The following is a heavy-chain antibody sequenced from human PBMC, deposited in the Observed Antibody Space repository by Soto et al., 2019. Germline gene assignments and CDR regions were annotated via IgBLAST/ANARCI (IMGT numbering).Heavy chain of an antibody. D-gene: IGHD6-13*01. V-gene: IGHV3-23*01. CDR3: AKEYSRCWHFDY. CDR2: ISGSGGST. CDR1: GFTFSSYA. Sequence: GSLRLSCAASGFTFSSYAMSWVRHAQGTGLELVSAISGSGGSTYYADSAKSRVTIARDNSKNTLYLQMNSLRVEDTAVYYFAKEYSRCWHFDYWGQGTLVTVSS. J-gene: IGHJ4*02.